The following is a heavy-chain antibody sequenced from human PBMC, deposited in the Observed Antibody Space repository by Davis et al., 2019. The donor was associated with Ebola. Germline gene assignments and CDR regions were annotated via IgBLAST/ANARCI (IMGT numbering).Heavy chain of an antibody. D-gene: IGHD1-1*01. CDR1: EYTFTAYY. J-gene: IGHJ4*02. V-gene: IGHV1-18*04. CDR2: INPHNGNT. CDR3: ARAQFPTTSDH. Sequence: AASVKVSCKASEYTFTAYYMHWVRQAPGQGLEWMGWINPHNGNTNYAQNVQGRVTMTTDTSTSTAYMEVGSLRYDDTAVYYCARAQFPTTSDHWGQGTLVTVSS.